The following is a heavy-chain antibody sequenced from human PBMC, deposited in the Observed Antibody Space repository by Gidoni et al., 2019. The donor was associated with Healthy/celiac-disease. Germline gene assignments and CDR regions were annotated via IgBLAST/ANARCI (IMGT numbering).Heavy chain of an antibody. Sequence: QVQLVESGGGVVTPGGSLRLSCAASGITFSSHGMQWDPQATGKGLEWVAVIWYDGSNKYYADSVKGRFTISRDNSKNTLYLQLHSLRAEDTAVYYCARLRTDIVVVPAAPPVPYGMDVWGQGTTVTVSS. CDR1: GITFSSHG. D-gene: IGHD2-2*01. V-gene: IGHV3-33*01. CDR3: ARLRTDIVVVPAAPPVPYGMDV. CDR2: IWYDGSNK. J-gene: IGHJ6*02.